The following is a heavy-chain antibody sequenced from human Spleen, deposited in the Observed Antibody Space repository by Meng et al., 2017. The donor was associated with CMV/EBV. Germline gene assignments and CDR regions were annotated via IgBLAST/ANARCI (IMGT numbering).Heavy chain of an antibody. Sequence: CASSGITFSYYSMIWIHQAPGKGLGCVSYISSSGSAIYYTDSVKCRFTISRNKAKNSLYLQMNSLSAENTAVYYCARNGRYSGSGDYWGQGTPVTVSS. CDR3: ARNGRYSGSGDY. V-gene: IGHV3-11*04. CDR1: GITFSYYS. J-gene: IGHJ4*02. CDR2: ISSSGSAI. D-gene: IGHD1-26*01.